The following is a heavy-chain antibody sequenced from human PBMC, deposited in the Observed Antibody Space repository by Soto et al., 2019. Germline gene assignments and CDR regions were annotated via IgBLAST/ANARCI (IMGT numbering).Heavy chain of an antibody. V-gene: IGHV3-66*01. D-gene: IGHD1-26*01. CDR3: ARGLWDLDFFVY. Sequence: EVQLVESGGGLVQPGGSLRLSCAASGFTVSTNYINWVRQAPGKGLEWVSVIHTGGSTFYADSVKGRFTISRDNSKNTVNLQMDNLRVEDTAVYYCARGLWDLDFFVYWGQGTLVTVSS. CDR2: IHTGGST. J-gene: IGHJ4*02. CDR1: GFTVSTNY.